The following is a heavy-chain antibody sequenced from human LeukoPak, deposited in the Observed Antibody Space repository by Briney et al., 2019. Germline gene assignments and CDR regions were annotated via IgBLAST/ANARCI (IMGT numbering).Heavy chain of an antibody. CDR1: GGTFINYA. CDR3: ARGSAYYYDSSGYYQFDYFDY. Sequence: SVKVSCKTSGGTFINYAFSWVRQAPGQGLEWVGGIIPIFGTPNYAQKFQDRVSIIADESTSTAYMELSSLRSEDTAVYYCARGSAYYYDSSGYYQFDYFDYWGRGTLVTVSS. CDR2: IIPIFGTP. J-gene: IGHJ4*02. D-gene: IGHD3-22*01. V-gene: IGHV1-69*01.